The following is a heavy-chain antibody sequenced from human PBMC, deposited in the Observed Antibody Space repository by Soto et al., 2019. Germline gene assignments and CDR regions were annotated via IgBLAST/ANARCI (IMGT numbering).Heavy chain of an antibody. V-gene: IGHV3-73*01. J-gene: IGHJ4*02. CDR2: IRSKANSYAT. CDR1: GFTFSGSA. Sequence: TGGSLRLSCAASGFTFSGSAMHWVRQASGKGLEWVGRIRSKANSYATAYAASVKGRFTISRDDSKNTAYLQMNSLKTEDPAVYYCTRHYYDGSGSPDFDYWGQRTLVTVS. D-gene: IGHD3-22*01. CDR3: TRHYYDGSGSPDFDY.